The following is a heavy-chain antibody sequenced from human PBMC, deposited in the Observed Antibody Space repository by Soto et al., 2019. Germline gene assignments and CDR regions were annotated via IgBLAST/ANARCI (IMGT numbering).Heavy chain of an antibody. D-gene: IGHD2-2*01. CDR3: ARVQEVEPPANNFFDS. V-gene: IGHV1-18*01. CDR1: GYTFTSSV. J-gene: IGHJ5*01. Sequence: QVQLVQSGAEVKMPGASVKVSCKASGYTFTSSVITWLRQAPGQGLEWMGWISTYNGNTNYAQKFQGRLTMTTDTSKTTAYMELRSLRSDDTAVYSCARVQEVEPPANNFFDSWGQGTLVTVSS. CDR2: ISTYNGNT.